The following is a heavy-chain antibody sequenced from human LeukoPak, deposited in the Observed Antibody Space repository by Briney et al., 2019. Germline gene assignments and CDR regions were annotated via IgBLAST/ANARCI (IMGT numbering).Heavy chain of an antibody. D-gene: IGHD1-14*01. CDR1: GGTFSSYA. Sequence: GASVKVSCKASGGTFSSYAISWVRQAPGQGLEWMGGIIPIFGTANYAQKFQGRVTITADKSTSTAYMELSSLRSEDTAVYYCARPLTRTNYYYYMDVWGKGTTVTVSS. V-gene: IGHV1-69*06. CDR2: IIPIFGTA. CDR3: ARPLTRTNYYYYMDV. J-gene: IGHJ6*03.